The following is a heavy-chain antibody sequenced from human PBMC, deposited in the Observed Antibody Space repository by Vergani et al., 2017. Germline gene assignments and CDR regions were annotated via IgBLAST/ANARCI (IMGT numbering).Heavy chain of an antibody. D-gene: IGHD3-22*01. Sequence: QVQLVQSGAEVKKPGSSVKVSCKASGGTFSSYAISWVRQAPGQGLEWMGGIIPIFGTANYAQKFQGRVTITADESTSTAYMELSSLRAEDTAVYYCAGDRAPYYYDSSGYFDAFDIWGQGTMVTVSS. CDR1: GGTFSSYA. V-gene: IGHV1-69*01. CDR2: IIPIFGTA. J-gene: IGHJ3*02. CDR3: AGDRAPYYYDSSGYFDAFDI.